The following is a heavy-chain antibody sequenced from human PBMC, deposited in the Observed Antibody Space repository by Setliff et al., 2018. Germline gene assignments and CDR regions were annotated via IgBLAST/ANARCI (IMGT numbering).Heavy chain of an antibody. Sequence: ETLSLSCAASGFTFERQGMNWVRQAPGKGLEWVSSISSSSSYIYYADSVKGRFTISRDNAKNSLYLQMNSLRAEDTAVYYCASVVVVAATSTARNYWGQGTLVTVSS. D-gene: IGHD2-15*01. J-gene: IGHJ4*02. CDR3: ASVVVVAATSTARNY. CDR1: GFTFERQG. V-gene: IGHV3-21*01. CDR2: ISSSSSYI.